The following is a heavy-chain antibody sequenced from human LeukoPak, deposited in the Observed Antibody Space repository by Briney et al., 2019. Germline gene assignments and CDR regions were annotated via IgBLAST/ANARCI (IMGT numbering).Heavy chain of an antibody. CDR3: ARAVAVTSSLGYYYYYYGMDV. D-gene: IGHD6-19*01. CDR2: INHSGST. J-gene: IGHJ6*04. Sequence: SETLSLTCAVYGGSFSSYYWSWIRQPPGKGLEWIGEINHSGSTNYNPSLKSRVTISVDTSKNQFSLKLSSVTAADTAVYYCARAVAVTSSLGYYYYYYGMDVWGKWTTVTVSS. V-gene: IGHV4-34*01. CDR1: GGSFSSYY.